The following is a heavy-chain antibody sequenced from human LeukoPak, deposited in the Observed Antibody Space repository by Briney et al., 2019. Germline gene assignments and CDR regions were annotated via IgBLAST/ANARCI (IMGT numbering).Heavy chain of an antibody. CDR2: ISDSGSRT. Sequence: PGGSLRLSCAVSGITLSNYGMSWVRQAPGKGLDWVAGISDSGSRTNYADSVKGRFTISRDNPKNTLYLQMNSLRAEDTAVYFCAKRGVVIRVILVGFHKEAYYFDSWGQGALVTVSS. CDR1: GITLSNYG. V-gene: IGHV3-23*01. CDR3: AKRGVVIRVILVGFHKEAYYFDS. D-gene: IGHD3-22*01. J-gene: IGHJ4*02.